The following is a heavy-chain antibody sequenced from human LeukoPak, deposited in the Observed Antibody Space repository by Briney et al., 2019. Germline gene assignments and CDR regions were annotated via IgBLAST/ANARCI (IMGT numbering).Heavy chain of an antibody. CDR3: AREAGIAAYAYYYYMDV. D-gene: IGHD6-13*01. J-gene: IGHJ6*03. V-gene: IGHV3-21*01. Sequence: GGSLRLSCAASGFTFSSYSMNWVRQAPGKGLEWVSSISSSSSYIYYADSVKGRFTISRDNAKNSLYLQMNSLRAEDTAVYYCAREAGIAAYAYYYYMDVWGKGTTVTVSS. CDR1: GFTFSSYS. CDR2: ISSSSSYI.